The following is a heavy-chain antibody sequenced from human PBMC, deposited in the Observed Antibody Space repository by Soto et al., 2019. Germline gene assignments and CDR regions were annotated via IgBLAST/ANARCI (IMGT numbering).Heavy chain of an antibody. J-gene: IGHJ4*02. Sequence: QITLKESGPTRVKPTQTLTLTCTFSGFSLTSRPMGVGWIRQPPGKALEWLVFIYWDDDKRDSPSLKNRLTTPNDAPGHQVVHKWTNMDPLDTSTYYSAHCLSGCNWHWGYFDYLGQGALVTVSS. CDR1: GFSLTSRPMG. CDR3: AHCLSGCNWHWGYFDY. CDR2: IYWDDDK. D-gene: IGHD1-1*01. V-gene: IGHV2-5*02.